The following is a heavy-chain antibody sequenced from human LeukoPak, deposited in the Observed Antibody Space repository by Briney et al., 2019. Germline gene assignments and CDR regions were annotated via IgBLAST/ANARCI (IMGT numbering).Heavy chain of an antibody. CDR2: INPSGGST. J-gene: IGHJ5*02. CDR1: GYTFTSYY. CDR3: AKEIFVDIVATINEGLDP. Sequence: ASVKVSCKASGYTFTSYYMHWVRQAPGQGLEWMGIINPSGGSTSYAQKFQGRVTMTRDMSTSTVYMELNSLRAEDTAVYYCAKEIFVDIVATINEGLDPWGQGTLVTVSS. V-gene: IGHV1-46*01. D-gene: IGHD5-12*01.